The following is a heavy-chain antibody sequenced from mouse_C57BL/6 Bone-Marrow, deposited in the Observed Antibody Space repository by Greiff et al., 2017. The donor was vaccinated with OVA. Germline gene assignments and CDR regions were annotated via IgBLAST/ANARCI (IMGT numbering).Heavy chain of an antibody. CDR3: ARRDYYAMDY. Sequence: EVQLMQSGGDLVKPGGSLKLSCEASGFTFSSYGMSWVRQTPDQRLEWVATISSGGSYTYYTDSVKGTFTISRDNAKNTLYLQMSSLKSEDTAMYYCARRDYYAMDYWGQGTSVTVSS. J-gene: IGHJ4*01. V-gene: IGHV5-6*01. CDR1: GFTFSSYG. CDR2: ISSGGSYT.